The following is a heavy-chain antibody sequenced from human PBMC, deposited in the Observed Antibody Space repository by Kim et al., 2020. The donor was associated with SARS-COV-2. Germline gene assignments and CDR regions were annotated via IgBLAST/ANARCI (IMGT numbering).Heavy chain of an antibody. CDR2: ISYDGSNK. D-gene: IGHD6-19*01. J-gene: IGHJ6*03. CDR1: GFTFSSYA. CDR3: ARDLDEDSSATYMAV. V-gene: IGHV3-30-3*01. Sequence: GGSLRLSCVASGFTFSSYAMHWVRQAPGKGLEWVAVISYDGSNKYYADSVKGRFTISRDNSKNTLYLQMNSLRAEDTAVYYCARDLDEDSSATYMAVSGAGATGTVSS.